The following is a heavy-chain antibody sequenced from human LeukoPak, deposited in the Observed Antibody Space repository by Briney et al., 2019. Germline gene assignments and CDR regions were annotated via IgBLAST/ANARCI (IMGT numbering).Heavy chain of an antibody. CDR3: ARAPYSSGWYLPWGYMDV. D-gene: IGHD6-19*01. Sequence: VKVSCKASGYTFSNYGITWVRQAPGQGLEWMAWISAYNTNTNYAQKLQGRVTMTTDTSTSTAYMELRSLRSDDTAVYYCARAPYSSGWYLPWGYMDVWGKGTTVTVSS. CDR1: GYTFSNYG. V-gene: IGHV1-18*01. CDR2: ISAYNTNT. J-gene: IGHJ6*03.